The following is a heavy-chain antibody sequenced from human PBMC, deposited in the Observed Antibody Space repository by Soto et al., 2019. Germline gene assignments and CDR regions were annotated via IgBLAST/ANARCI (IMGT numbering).Heavy chain of an antibody. CDR2: FSGRSGDT. D-gene: IGHD6-19*01. V-gene: IGHV3-23*01. CDR1: GFSISTHA. CDR3: ARDSSAWPNYFDS. Sequence: GALLSCVASGFSISTHALTWVRQAPGKGLEWVSSFSGRSGDTYYAASVKGRFTISGDSSKNTVILQMNNLRADDTALYYCARDSSAWPNYFDSWGQGIQVTVSS. J-gene: IGHJ4*02.